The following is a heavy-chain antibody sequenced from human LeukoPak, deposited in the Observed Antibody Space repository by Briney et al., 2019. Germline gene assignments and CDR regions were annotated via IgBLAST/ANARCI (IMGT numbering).Heavy chain of an antibody. V-gene: IGHV3-15*01. CDR2: IKSKTDGGTT. D-gene: IGHD6-13*01. Sequence: GGSLRLSCAASGFTFSNAWMSWVRQAPGKGLEWVGRIKSKTDGGTTDYAAPVKGRFTISRDDSKNTLYLQMNSLKTEDTAVYYCTSYSSSWYGEGYWGQGTLVTVSS. J-gene: IGHJ4*02. CDR1: GFTFSNAW. CDR3: TSYSSSWYGEGY.